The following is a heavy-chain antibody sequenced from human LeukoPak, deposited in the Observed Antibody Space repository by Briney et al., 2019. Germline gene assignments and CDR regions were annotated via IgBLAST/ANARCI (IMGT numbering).Heavy chain of an antibody. D-gene: IGHD1-26*01. V-gene: IGHV4-34*01. CDR1: GGSFSGYY. Sequence: PSETLSLTCAVYGGSFSGYYWSWIRQPPGKGLKWIGEINHSGSTNYNPSLKSRVTISVDTSENEFSVKQRCVTAGHTAVYYCARGRGSYGYYYYYYMDVWGKGTTVTVSS. CDR3: ARGRGSYGYYYYYYMDV. CDR2: INHSGST. J-gene: IGHJ6*03.